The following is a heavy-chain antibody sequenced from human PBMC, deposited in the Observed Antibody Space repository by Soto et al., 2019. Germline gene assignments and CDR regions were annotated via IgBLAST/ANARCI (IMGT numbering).Heavy chain of an antibody. Sequence: GASVSVSCKASGYTFTGYYMHWVREAPGQGLEWIGWINPNSGGTNYAQKFQGGVTMTRDTSISTAYMELSRLRSDDTAVYYCASEAYYDSSVMDVWGQGTTVTVSS. J-gene: IGHJ6*02. V-gene: IGHV1-2*02. CDR1: GYTFTGYY. CDR2: INPNSGGT. D-gene: IGHD3-22*01. CDR3: ASEAYYDSSVMDV.